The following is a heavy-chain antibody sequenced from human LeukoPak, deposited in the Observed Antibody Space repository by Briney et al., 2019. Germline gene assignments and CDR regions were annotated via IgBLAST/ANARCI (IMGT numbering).Heavy chain of an antibody. V-gene: IGHV4-59*01. CDR1: GCSISTYY. D-gene: IGHD4-17*01. J-gene: IGHJ3*02. CDR3: ARVMGTTVTRRVYAFDI. CDR2: ISYSGST. Sequence: KPSETLSLTCSLSGCSISTYYWSWIRQPPGKGLEWIGYISYSGSTNDNPSLKSRFTISVDTSKNQFSLKLSPVTAADTAVYYCARVMGTTVTRRVYAFDIWGQGTMVTVAS.